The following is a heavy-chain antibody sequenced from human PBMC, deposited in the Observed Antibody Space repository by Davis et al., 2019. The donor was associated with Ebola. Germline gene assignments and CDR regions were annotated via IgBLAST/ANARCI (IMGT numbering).Heavy chain of an antibody. V-gene: IGHV1-18*01. CDR2: ISGYSGNT. CDR1: GYTFSSYG. CDR3: ARTPVPAARGVYYSDY. J-gene: IGHJ4*02. Sequence: ASVKVSCKASGYTFSSYGITWVRQAPGQGLEWMGWISGYSGNTNYARNLQGRVTMTTDTSTSTAYMELRSLRPDDTADYFCARTPVPAARGVYYSDYWGQGTLVTVSS. D-gene: IGHD2-2*01.